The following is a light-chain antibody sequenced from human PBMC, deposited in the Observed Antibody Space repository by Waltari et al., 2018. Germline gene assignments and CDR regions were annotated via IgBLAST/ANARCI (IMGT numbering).Light chain of an antibody. J-gene: IGLJ2*01. CDR2: KNN. V-gene: IGLV1-47*01. CDR3: AAWDDSLSAVP. CDR1: NPNHGSNY. Sequence: QSVLTQPPSTSGTPGQRVTISCSGSNPNHGSNYVYCYQQVPGMAPKPLIYKNNQRPSGGPARFSGAKSGTSASLAISALRSEDEADYYCAAWDDSLSAVPFGGGTKVTVL.